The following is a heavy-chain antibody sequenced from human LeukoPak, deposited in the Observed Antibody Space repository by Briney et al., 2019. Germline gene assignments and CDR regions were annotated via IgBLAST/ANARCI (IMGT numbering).Heavy chain of an antibody. CDR3: ARRSHSPVGSPY. CDR2: LYYGATN. D-gene: IGHD3-10*01. CDR1: GASITASGFY. V-gene: IGHV4-39*01. J-gene: IGHJ4*01. Sequence: SETLSLTCSVSGASITASGFYWAWVRRPPGKGLEWIGSLYYGATNYYNPSLQSRVTISVDTSKNQFSLDLASVTAADTAVYYCARRSHSPVGSPYWGQGTQVTVSS.